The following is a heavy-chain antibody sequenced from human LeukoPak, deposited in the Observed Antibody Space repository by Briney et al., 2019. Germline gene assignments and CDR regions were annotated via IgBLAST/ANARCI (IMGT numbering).Heavy chain of an antibody. CDR1: GYSFTSYW. D-gene: IGHD1-26*01. Sequence: GESLKVSCKGSGYSFTSYWIGWVRQMPGRGLEWMGIIYPGDSDTRYSPSFQGQVTISADKSISTAYLQWSSLKASDTAMYYCARQRVGATEYYFDYWGQGTLVPVSS. V-gene: IGHV5-51*01. CDR2: IYPGDSDT. J-gene: IGHJ4*02. CDR3: ARQRVGATEYYFDY.